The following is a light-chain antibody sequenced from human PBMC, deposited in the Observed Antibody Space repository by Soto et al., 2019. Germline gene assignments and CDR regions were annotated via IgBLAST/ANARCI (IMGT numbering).Light chain of an antibody. J-gene: IGKJ4*01. V-gene: IGKV3-15*01. Sequence: EIVMTQSPATLSVSPGERATLSCRASQSVSSNLAWYQQKPGQAPRLLIYGASTRATGIPARFSGSESGTELTQNISSLQSEDFAVYYCQQYNNWPPPLTFGGGTKVEIK. CDR1: QSVSSN. CDR3: QQYNNWPPPLT. CDR2: GAS.